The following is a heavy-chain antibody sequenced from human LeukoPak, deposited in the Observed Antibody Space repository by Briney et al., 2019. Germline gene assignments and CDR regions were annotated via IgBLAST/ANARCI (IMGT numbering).Heavy chain of an antibody. CDR3: TRDHNWAFDY. CDR2: IGLASGVT. D-gene: IGHD1-20*01. Sequence: GGSLRLSCAASGFIFSSYSMNWVRQAPGRGLEWISYIGLASGVTSYADSVKGRSAISSDTARNSLYLHMHSLRAEDTAVYYCTRDHNWAFDYWGQGALVTVSS. J-gene: IGHJ4*02. V-gene: IGHV3-48*04. CDR1: GFIFSSYS.